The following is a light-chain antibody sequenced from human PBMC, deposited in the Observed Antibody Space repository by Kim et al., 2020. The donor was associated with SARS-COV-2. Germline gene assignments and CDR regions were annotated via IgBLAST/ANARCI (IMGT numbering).Light chain of an antibody. CDR1: RLRSYY. CDR3: NSRDSSGNHVV. J-gene: IGLJ2*01. V-gene: IGLV3-19*01. CDR2: GKN. Sequence: ALEQTVRIACQGDRLRSYYASWYQQKPGQATGLVIYGKNNRPSGIPDRFSGSSSGNTASLTITGAQAEDEADYYCNSRDSSGNHVVFGGGTQLTVL.